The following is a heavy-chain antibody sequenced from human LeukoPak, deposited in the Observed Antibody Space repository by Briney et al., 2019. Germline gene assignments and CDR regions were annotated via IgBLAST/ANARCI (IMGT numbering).Heavy chain of an antibody. D-gene: IGHD6-6*01. CDR2: ISSDGSNK. CDR3: VNDRGTSSLFLDY. V-gene: IGHV3-30*18. J-gene: IGHJ4*02. Sequence: PGGSLRLSCAASGFTFSNNGMHWVRQAPGKGLEWVSIISSDGSNKYYADSVKGRFTISRDNSMSTLFLQMNSLGDEDTAVYYCVNDRGTSSLFLDYWGPGTLVTVSS. CDR1: GFTFSNNG.